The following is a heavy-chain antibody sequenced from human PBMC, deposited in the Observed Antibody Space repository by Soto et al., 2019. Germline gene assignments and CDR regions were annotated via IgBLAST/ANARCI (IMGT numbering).Heavy chain of an antibody. CDR3: ARGRWERSGWYCLDY. CDR2: INAGNDDK. Sequence: QVQLLQSGAEVKKPGASVKISCKTSGYTFTNYAVHWVRQAPGQSLEWMGWINAGNDDKRYSQTFQDRITITRDASATTAYMELRLICGNTAIYYCARGRWERSGWYCLDYWGQGTLVTVSS. J-gene: IGHJ4*02. V-gene: IGHV1-3*01. D-gene: IGHD6-19*01. CDR1: GYTFTNYA.